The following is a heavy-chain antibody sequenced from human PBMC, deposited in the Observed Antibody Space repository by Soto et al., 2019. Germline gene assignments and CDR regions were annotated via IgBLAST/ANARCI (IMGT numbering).Heavy chain of an antibody. CDR3: AKSIAAAGTPYNWFDP. Sequence: AASVKGSCKASGGTFSSYAISWVRQAPGQGLEWMGGIIPIFGTANYAQKFQGRVTITADESTSTAYMELSSLRSDDTAVYYCAKSIAAAGTPYNWFDPWGQGTLVTVSS. V-gene: IGHV1-69*01. J-gene: IGHJ5*02. CDR1: GGTFSSYA. CDR2: IIPIFGTA. D-gene: IGHD6-13*01.